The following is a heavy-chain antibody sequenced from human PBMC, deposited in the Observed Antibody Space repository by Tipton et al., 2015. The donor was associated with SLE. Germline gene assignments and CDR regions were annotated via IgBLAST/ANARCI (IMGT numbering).Heavy chain of an antibody. Sequence: TLSLTCAVYGGSFNGYYWSWIRQPPGKGLEWIGYIYYSGSTNYNPSLKSRVTISVDTSKNQFSLKLSSVTAADTAVYHCARVPAAIVSYYYYGMDVWGQGTTVTVSS. D-gene: IGHD2-2*01. V-gene: IGHV4-59*01. J-gene: IGHJ6*02. CDR3: ARVPAAIVSYYYYGMDV. CDR1: GGSFNGYY. CDR2: IYYSGST.